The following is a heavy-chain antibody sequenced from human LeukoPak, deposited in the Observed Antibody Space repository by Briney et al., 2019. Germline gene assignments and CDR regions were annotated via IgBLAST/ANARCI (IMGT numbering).Heavy chain of an antibody. CDR1: GYTFTDYY. CDR3: ATESGYCSSTSCYALLDY. J-gene: IGHJ4*02. CDR2: VDPEDGET. Sequence: ASVEVSCKVSGYTFTDYYMHWVQQAPGKGLEWMGLVDPEDGETIYAEKFQGRVTITADTSTDTAYMELSSLRSEDTAVYYCATESGYCSSTSCYALLDYWGQGTLVTVSS. D-gene: IGHD2-2*03. V-gene: IGHV1-69-2*01.